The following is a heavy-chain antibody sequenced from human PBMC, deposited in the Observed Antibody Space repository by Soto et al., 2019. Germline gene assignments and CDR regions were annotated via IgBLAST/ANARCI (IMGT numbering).Heavy chain of an antibody. V-gene: IGHV1-69*13. D-gene: IGHD6-19*01. CDR3: ARGPSNSTGWYIWFDP. Sequence: SVKVSCKVSGGTFSTYPINWVRQAPGQGLEFMGGIIPKFGTTNYAQKFRGTVTITADESTSTAYMELNNLKSEDTAVYYCARGPSNSTGWYIWFDPWGQGTLVTVYS. J-gene: IGHJ5*02. CDR2: IIPKFGTT. CDR1: GGTFSTYP.